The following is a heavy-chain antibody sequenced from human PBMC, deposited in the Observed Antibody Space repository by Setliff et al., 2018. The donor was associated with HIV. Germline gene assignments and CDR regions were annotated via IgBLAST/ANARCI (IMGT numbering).Heavy chain of an antibody. V-gene: IGHV3-30*02. CDR3: YYYYYMDV. Sequence: GGSLRLSCGASGFIFKTYGMHWVRQAPGKGLEWVAFIRYDGSNKYYADSVKGRFTISRDNSKNTLYYCVRGITMMVVVIALSYYYYYMDVWGKGTTVTVSS. CDR2: IRYDGSNK. CDR1: GFIFKTYG. J-gene: IGHJ6*03. D-gene: IGHD3-22*01.